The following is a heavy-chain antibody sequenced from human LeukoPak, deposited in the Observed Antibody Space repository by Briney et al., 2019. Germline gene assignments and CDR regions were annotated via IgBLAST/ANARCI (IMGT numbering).Heavy chain of an antibody. CDR2: VNANGGNT. V-gene: IGHV3-23*01. CDR1: GFTFDNYR. Sequence: GWSLRLSCAASGFTFDNYRMSWVRQAPGKGLEWVSTVNANGGNTYYADSVKGRFTISRDNSKNTLYLQMNSLRAEDTAVYYCASLGIVVVTAMYFDYWGQGTLVTVSS. J-gene: IGHJ4*02. CDR3: ASLGIVVVTAMYFDY. D-gene: IGHD2-21*02.